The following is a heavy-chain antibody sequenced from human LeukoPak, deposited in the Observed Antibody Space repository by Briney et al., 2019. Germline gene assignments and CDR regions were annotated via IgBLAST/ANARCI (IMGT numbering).Heavy chain of an antibody. V-gene: IGHV3-30*02. D-gene: IGHD2-2*01. CDR1: GFTFSNYG. CDR2: IRYDGSNK. Sequence: GGSLRLSCAASGFTFSNYGMHWVRQAPGKGLEWVAFIRYDGSNKYYADSVKGRFTISRDNSKNTLYLQMNSLRAEDTAVYYCAEDLARYCSSSSCMGDYWGQGTLVTVSS. J-gene: IGHJ4*02. CDR3: AEDLARYCSSSSCMGDY.